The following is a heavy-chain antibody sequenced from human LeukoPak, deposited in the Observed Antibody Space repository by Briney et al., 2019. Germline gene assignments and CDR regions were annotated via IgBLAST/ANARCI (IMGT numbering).Heavy chain of an antibody. D-gene: IGHD6-13*01. V-gene: IGHV3-7*01. CDR2: IKQDGSEK. J-gene: IGHJ4*02. CDR3: AIYSSSWYNNFDY. Sequence: GSLRLSCAASRFTFSSYWMSWVRQAPGKGLEWVANIKQDGSEKYYVDSVKGRFTISRDNAKNSLYLQMNSLRAGDTAVYYCAIYSSSWYNNFDYWGQGTLVTVSS. CDR1: RFTFSSYW.